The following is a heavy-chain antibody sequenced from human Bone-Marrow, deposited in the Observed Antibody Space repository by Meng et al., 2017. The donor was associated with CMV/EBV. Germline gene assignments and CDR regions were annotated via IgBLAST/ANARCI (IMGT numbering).Heavy chain of an antibody. D-gene: IGHD3-3*01. CDR2: IIPIFGTA. Sequence: SVKVSCKASGGTFSSYAISWVRQAPGQGLEWMGGIIPIFGTANYAQKFQGRVTMTRDTSISTAYMELSRLRSDDTAVYYCARGDDFWSGYYSYYYGMDVWGQGTTVTVSS. CDR1: GGTFSSYA. CDR3: ARGDDFWSGYYSYYYGMDV. J-gene: IGHJ6*02. V-gene: IGHV1-69*05.